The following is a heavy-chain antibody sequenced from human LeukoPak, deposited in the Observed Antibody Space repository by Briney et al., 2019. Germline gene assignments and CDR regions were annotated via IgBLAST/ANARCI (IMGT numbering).Heavy chain of an antibody. D-gene: IGHD3-10*01. V-gene: IGHV3-23*01. Sequence: GGTLRLSCAASGFTINTYGMSWVRQAPGKGLEWDSGISGSGGATYYADSVKGRFTISRDDPHNTLYLQMNSLRAEDTAVYFCTRGGVDYYGSGTYYLMYYFDYWGQGALVTVSS. CDR1: GFTINTYG. J-gene: IGHJ4*02. CDR3: TRGGVDYYGSGTYYLMYYFDY. CDR2: ISGSGGAT.